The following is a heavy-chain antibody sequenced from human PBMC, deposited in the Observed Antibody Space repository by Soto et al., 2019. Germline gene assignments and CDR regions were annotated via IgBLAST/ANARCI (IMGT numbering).Heavy chain of an antibody. CDR3: ASRSDWDFDY. CDR2: IWYDGSNK. CDR1: GFTFSSYG. D-gene: IGHD3-9*01. Sequence: GGSLRLSCAASGFTFSSYGMHWVRQAPGKGLEWVAVIWYDGSNKYYADSVKGRFTIFRDNSKNTLYLQMNSLRAEDTAVYYCASRSDWDFDYWGQGTLVTVSS. J-gene: IGHJ4*02. V-gene: IGHV3-33*01.